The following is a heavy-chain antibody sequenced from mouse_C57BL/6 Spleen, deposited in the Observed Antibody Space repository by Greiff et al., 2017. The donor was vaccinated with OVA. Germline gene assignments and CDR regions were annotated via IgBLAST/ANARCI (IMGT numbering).Heavy chain of an antibody. Sequence: VQLQQSGAELVRPGASVKLSCTASGFNIKDDYMHWVQQRPEQGLEWLGWIDPENGDTEYASKFQGKATITADTSSNTAYLQLSSLTSEDTAVYYCTPYGNDVGFAYWGQGTLVTVSA. J-gene: IGHJ3*01. CDR3: TPYGNDVGFAY. V-gene: IGHV14-4*01. CDR2: IDPENGDT. D-gene: IGHD2-2*01. CDR1: GFNIKDDY.